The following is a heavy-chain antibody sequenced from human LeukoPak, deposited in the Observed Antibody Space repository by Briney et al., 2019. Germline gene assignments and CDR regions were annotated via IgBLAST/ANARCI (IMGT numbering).Heavy chain of an antibody. Sequence: PSETLSFTCTVSGGSISSYYRSWIRQPPGKGLEWIGYIYYSGSTNYNPSLKSRVTISVDTSKNQFSLKLSSVTAADTAVYYCARDDNSSYYYGSGRNAFDIWGQGTMVTVSS. CDR2: IYYSGST. CDR3: ARDDNSSYYYGSGRNAFDI. J-gene: IGHJ3*02. D-gene: IGHD3-10*01. V-gene: IGHV4-59*01. CDR1: GGSISSYY.